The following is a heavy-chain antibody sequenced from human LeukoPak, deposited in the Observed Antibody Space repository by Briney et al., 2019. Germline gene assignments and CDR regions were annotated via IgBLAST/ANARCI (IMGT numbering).Heavy chain of an antibody. CDR1: GCAFINYW. Sequence: GEPFKISCRASGCAFINYWISWVRQLPGKGLEWMGIIFPNYSDSIYSRSFRGQVITSADKSIRTAYLQCTSPTASYTAIYYCARHTGEGSHFQHWGQGSLVTVSS. CDR3: ARHTGEGSHFQH. J-gene: IGHJ1*01. D-gene: IGHD4-17*01. V-gene: IGHV5-51*01. CDR2: IFPNYSDS.